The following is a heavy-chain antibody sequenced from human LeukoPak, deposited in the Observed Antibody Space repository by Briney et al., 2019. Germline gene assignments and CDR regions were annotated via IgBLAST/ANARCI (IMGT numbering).Heavy chain of an antibody. CDR1: GFTFSSYS. D-gene: IGHD4-17*01. CDR3: ARAMSTVTTNFDY. J-gene: IGHJ4*02. Sequence: GGSLRLSCAASGFTFSSYSMNWVCQAPGKGLEWVSSISSSSSYIYYADSVKGRFTISRDNAKNSLYLQMNSLRAEDTAVYYCARAMSTVTTNFDYWGQGTLVTVSS. CDR2: ISSSSSYI. V-gene: IGHV3-21*01.